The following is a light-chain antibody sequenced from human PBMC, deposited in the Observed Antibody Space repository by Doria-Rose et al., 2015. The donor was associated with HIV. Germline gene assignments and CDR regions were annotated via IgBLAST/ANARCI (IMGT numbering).Light chain of an antibody. V-gene: IGKV2-28*01. CDR1: QSLLHSNGYNY. CDR2: LGS. J-gene: IGKJ5*01. Sequence: TQSPLSLPVTPGEPASISCRSSQSLLHSNGYNYLDWYLQKPGQSPQLLIYLGSNRASGVPDRFSGSGSGTDFTLKISRVEGEDVGMYYCMQPLQIPPTFGQGTRLEIK. CDR3: MQPLQIPPT.